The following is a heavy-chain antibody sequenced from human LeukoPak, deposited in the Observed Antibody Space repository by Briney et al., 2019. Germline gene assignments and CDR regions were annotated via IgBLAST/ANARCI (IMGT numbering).Heavy chain of an antibody. CDR2: INPRSGGT. CDR1: GYIFTNYY. D-gene: IGHD4-17*01. J-gene: IGHJ4*02. Sequence: GASVKVSCKASGYIFTNYYMHWVRQAPGQGLEWMGWINPRSGGTNFAQKFQGRVTMTRDTSISAAYMELSRLRSDDTAVYYCARPVTPGEVFDYWGQGTLVTVSS. V-gene: IGHV1-2*02. CDR3: ARPVTPGEVFDY.